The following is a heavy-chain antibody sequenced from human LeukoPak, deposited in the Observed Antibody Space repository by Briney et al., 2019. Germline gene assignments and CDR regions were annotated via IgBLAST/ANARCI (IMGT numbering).Heavy chain of an antibody. CDR3: ASADTATDGLDV. CDR1: GGTLTMSA. CDR2: LLPILHIS. J-gene: IGHJ6*02. D-gene: IGHD5-18*01. V-gene: IGHV1-69*04. Sequence: SVKVSCKASGGTLTMSAINWVRQAPGQGLEWMGRLLPILHISNFAQNFHGRVTFTADKSTSSSYMELSSLRSEDTAVYYCASADTATDGLDVWAKGPQSPSP.